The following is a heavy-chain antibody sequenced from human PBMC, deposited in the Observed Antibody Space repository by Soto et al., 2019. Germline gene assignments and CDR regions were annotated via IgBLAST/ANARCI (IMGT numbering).Heavy chain of an antibody. CDR3: ARMLDDVDTAVVYYYGMDV. Sequence: PSETLSLTCTVSGGSISSYYWSWIRQPPGKGLEWIGYIYYSGSTNYNPSLKSRVTISVDTSKNQFSLKLSSVTAADTAVYYCARMLDDVDTAVVYYYGMDVWGQGTTVTVSS. D-gene: IGHD5-18*01. J-gene: IGHJ6*02. V-gene: IGHV4-59*01. CDR1: GGSISSYY. CDR2: IYYSGST.